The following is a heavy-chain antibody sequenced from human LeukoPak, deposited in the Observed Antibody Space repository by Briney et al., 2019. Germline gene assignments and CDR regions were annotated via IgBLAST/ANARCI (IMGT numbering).Heavy chain of an antibody. V-gene: IGHV3-21*01. CDR2: ISSSSSYI. J-gene: IGHJ4*02. Sequence: GGSLRLSCAASGFTFSSYSMNWVRQAPGKGLEWVSSISSSSSYIYYADSVKGRFTISRDNAKNSLYLQMNSLGAEDTAVYYCARGTRRRYYYDSSGYSDYWGRGTLVTVSS. CDR1: GFTFSSYS. D-gene: IGHD3-22*01. CDR3: ARGTRRRYYYDSSGYSDY.